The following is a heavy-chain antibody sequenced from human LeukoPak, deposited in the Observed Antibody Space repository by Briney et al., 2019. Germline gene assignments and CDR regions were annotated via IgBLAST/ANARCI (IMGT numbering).Heavy chain of an antibody. J-gene: IGHJ6*02. CDR1: GYTFTGYY. D-gene: IGHD2-2*01. Sequence: GASVKVSCKASGYTFTGYYIHWVRQAPGQGLEWMGWINPNSGGTNYAQKFQGRVTMTRDTSISTAYMELSRLRSDDTALYYCARAGPGYCSSTRCYFGLWHTYYYYGMDVWGQGTTVTVSS. CDR3: ARAGPGYCSSTRCYFGLWHTYYYYGMDV. V-gene: IGHV1-2*02. CDR2: INPNSGGT.